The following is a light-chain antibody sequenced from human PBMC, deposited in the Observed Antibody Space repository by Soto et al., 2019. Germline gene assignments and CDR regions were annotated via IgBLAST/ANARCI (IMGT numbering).Light chain of an antibody. CDR3: QQYDGPPST. CDR1: QSVRSTS. J-gene: IGKJ2*01. CDR2: GAS. Sequence: EIVLTQSPGTLSLSPGERATLSCRASQSVRSTSLVGYQQKPGQALRLLIYGASNRATGIPDRFSGSGSGRDFALTISRLEPEEFAVYYCQQYDGPPSTFGQGTKVESK. V-gene: IGKV3-20*01.